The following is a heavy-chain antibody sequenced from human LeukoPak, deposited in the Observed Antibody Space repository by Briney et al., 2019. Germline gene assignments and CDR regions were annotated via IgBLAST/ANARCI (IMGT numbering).Heavy chain of an antibody. Sequence: ETLSLTCTVSGGSISSSSYYWGWIRQPPGKGLEWAANIKQDGSEKYYVDSVKGRFTISRDNVKNSLYLQMDNLRAEDTAVYYCARDRGYTRTNTGGYPVFDLWGQGTLVTVSS. V-gene: IGHV3-7*01. J-gene: IGHJ4*02. CDR3: ARDRGYTRTNTGGYPVFDL. D-gene: IGHD2-8*02. CDR1: GGSISSSSYY. CDR2: IKQDGSEK.